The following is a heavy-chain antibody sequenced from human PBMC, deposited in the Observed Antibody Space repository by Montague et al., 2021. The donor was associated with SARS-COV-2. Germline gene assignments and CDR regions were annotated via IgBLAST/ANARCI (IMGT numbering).Heavy chain of an antibody. J-gene: IGHJ4*02. CDR2: INDSGST. CDR1: GGSFSGYY. Sequence: SETLSLTCAVYGGSFSGYYWSWIRQPPGKGLEWIGEINDSGSTYYNPSLKSRVTISVDTSKNQFSLNLNSVTAADTAIYYCARTPTRPLSLDSWGQGTLVTASS. D-gene: IGHD6-6*01. V-gene: IGHV4-34*01. CDR3: ARTPTRPLSLDS.